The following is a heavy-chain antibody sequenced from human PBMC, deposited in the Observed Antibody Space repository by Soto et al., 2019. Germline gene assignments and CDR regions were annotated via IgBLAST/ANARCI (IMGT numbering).Heavy chain of an antibody. Sequence: QGQLLQSGAEVKKPGASVKVSCKASGYTFTSYGISWVRQAPGQVLAWMGWISAYNGNTNYAQKLQGRVTMTTDTSTSTAYMELRSLRCDGTAVYYCARAPRYGGYKDPWGQGTLVTVSS. CDR3: ARAPRYGGYKDP. J-gene: IGHJ5*02. CDR1: GYTFTSYG. CDR2: ISAYNGNT. D-gene: IGHD4-17*01. V-gene: IGHV1-18*04.